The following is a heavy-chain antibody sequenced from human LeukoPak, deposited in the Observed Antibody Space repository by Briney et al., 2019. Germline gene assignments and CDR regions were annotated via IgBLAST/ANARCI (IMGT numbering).Heavy chain of an antibody. CDR2: ISGSGGST. CDR3: AKKRGGTYPD. J-gene: IGHJ4*02. V-gene: IGHV3-23*01. D-gene: IGHD1-26*01. CDR1: GFTFSSYA. Sequence: GGSLRLSCAASGFTFSSYAMTWVRQAPGKGLEWVSFISGSGGSTTYADSVKGRFTISRDNSKNTLYLQMNSLKAEDTAVYYCAKKRGGTYPDWGQGTLVIVSS.